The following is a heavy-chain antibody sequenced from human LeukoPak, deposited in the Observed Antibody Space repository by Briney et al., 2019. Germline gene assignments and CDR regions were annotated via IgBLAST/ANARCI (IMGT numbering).Heavy chain of an antibody. V-gene: IGHV3-23*01. Sequence: PGGSLRLSCAASGFTFSSYAMSWVRQAPGKGLEWVSAISGGGGSTYYADSVKGRFTISRDNSKNTLHLQMNSLRAEDTAVYYCAKPVDTAMVTDYWGQGTLVTVSS. CDR1: GFTFSSYA. D-gene: IGHD5-18*01. CDR2: ISGGGGST. J-gene: IGHJ4*02. CDR3: AKPVDTAMVTDY.